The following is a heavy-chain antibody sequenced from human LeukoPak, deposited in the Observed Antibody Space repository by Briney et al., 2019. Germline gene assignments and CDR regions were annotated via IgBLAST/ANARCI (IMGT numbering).Heavy chain of an antibody. D-gene: IGHD2-2*01. CDR2: LSSSGRG. CDR1: RGSISCYN. V-gene: IGHV4-4*07. CDR3: ARGPVPKYYNYMDV. J-gene: IGHJ6*03. Sequence: SGTLSLTPTVSRGSISCYNWSCIPQPAGKGGEWIGRLSSSGRGNYISSLKSRASISLDTSKNQFSLNLTSVTAADTGVYYSARGPVPKYYNYMDVWGTGTTVTISS.